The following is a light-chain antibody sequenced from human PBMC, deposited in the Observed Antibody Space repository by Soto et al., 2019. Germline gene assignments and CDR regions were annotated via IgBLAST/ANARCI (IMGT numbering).Light chain of an antibody. CDR2: AAS. J-gene: IGKJ2*01. V-gene: IGKV1-27*01. CDR3: QKYPSGPYT. Sequence: DIQMNQSPSSLSASVGDRVTSTCRSSQGISNHLAWYQQKPGKVPKLLTYAASNLQSGGPSRFSGSGSGTDLTLTISRLQPEAITTYYWQKYPSGPYTFGQGTKLEIK. CDR1: QGISNH.